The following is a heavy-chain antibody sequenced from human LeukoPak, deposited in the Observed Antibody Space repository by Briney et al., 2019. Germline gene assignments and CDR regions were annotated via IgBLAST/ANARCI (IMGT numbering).Heavy chain of an antibody. CDR3: ARGLAVAGNGPTKNLKAYYFDY. J-gene: IGHJ4*02. Sequence: GGSLRLSCAASGFTVSSYAMHWVRQAPGKGLEWVAVISYDGSNKYYADSVKGRFTISRDNSKNTLYLQMNSLRAEDTAVYYCARGLAVAGNGPTKNLKAYYFDYWGQGTLVTVSS. V-gene: IGHV3-30-3*01. CDR1: GFTVSSYA. CDR2: ISYDGSNK. D-gene: IGHD6-19*01.